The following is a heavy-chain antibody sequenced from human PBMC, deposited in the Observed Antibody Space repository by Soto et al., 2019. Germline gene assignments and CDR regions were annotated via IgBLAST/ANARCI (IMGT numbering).Heavy chain of an antibody. CDR1: GYTFTSYG. V-gene: IGHV1-18*01. J-gene: IGHJ6*02. D-gene: IGHD6-13*01. Sequence: QVQLVQSGAEVKKPGASVKVSCKASGYTFTSYGISWVRQAPGQGLEWMGWISAYNGNTNYAQKLQGRVTMTTDTSTSTAYMELRSLRSDDTAVYYCARDSRSWSYYYYYGMDVWGQGTTVTVSS. CDR2: ISAYNGNT. CDR3: ARDSRSWSYYYYYGMDV.